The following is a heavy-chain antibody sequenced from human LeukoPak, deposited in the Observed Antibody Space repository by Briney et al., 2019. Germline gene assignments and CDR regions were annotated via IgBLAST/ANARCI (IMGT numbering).Heavy chain of an antibody. CDR2: IYSGGST. CDR1: GLSVSSNY. Sequence: GGSLTLSCVVSGLSVSSNYMSWVRQPPGKGLEWVSVIYSGGSTYYADSVKGRFTISRDNSKNTLYLQMNSLRAEDTAVYHCAREAGLYDSSGYYLDYWGQGTLVTVSS. V-gene: IGHV3-66*01. J-gene: IGHJ4*02. CDR3: AREAGLYDSSGYYLDY. D-gene: IGHD3-22*01.